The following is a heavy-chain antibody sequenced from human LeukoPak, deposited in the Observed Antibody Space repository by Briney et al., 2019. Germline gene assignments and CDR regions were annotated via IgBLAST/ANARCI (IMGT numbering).Heavy chain of an antibody. D-gene: IGHD3-10*01. CDR3: AKGPNSYGSGSYVDY. V-gene: IGHV3-23*01. CDR2: ISGSGGST. J-gene: IGHJ4*02. CDR1: GFAFSSYS. Sequence: GGSMILSCAAYGFAFSSYSMSWVRQAPGKVLEWVSAISGSGGSTYYADSVKGGYTISRNNYKNTMNLQMNSLRAEDTAVYYCAKGPNSYGSGSYVDYWGQGTLVTVSS.